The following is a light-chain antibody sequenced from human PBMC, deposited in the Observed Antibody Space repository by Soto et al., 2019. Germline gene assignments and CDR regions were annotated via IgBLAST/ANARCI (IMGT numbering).Light chain of an antibody. CDR2: GAS. Sequence: EVVMTQSPATLSVSPGERATLSCRASQSVRSHLAWYQQKPGQAPSLLIFGASTRATGVPARFSGSESGTELTLTISSLQSEDVAIYYCQQGSDWPPTYTFGQGTKLEIK. CDR3: QQGSDWPPTYT. J-gene: IGKJ2*01. CDR1: QSVRSH. V-gene: IGKV3-15*01.